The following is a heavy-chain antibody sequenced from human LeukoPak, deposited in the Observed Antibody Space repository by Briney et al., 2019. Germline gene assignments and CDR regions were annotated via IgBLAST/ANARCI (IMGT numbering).Heavy chain of an antibody. J-gene: IGHJ4*02. CDR3: ARAGDYGDYVDYFDY. V-gene: IGHV4-59*01. Sequence: SETLSLTYTVSGGSISSYYWSWIRQPPGKGLEWVGYIYYSGSTNYNPSLKSRVTISVDTSRNQFSLKLSSVTAADTAVYYCARAGDYGDYVDYFDYWGQGTLVTVSS. D-gene: IGHD4-17*01. CDR2: IYYSGST. CDR1: GGSISSYY.